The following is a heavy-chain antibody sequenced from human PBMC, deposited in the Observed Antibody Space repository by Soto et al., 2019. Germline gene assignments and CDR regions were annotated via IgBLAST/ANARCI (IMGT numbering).Heavy chain of an antibody. CDR1: GFTFSSYA. CDR3: AKDLLSTWSPSDS. Sequence: EVQLLESGGGLVQPGGSLRLSCAASGFTFSSYAMSWVRQAPGKGLEWVSALSGSGGSTYYADSVKGRFTISRDNSKNTLYLQMNSLRAEDTAVYYCAKDLLSTWSPSDSWGQGTLVTVSS. CDR2: LSGSGGST. J-gene: IGHJ4*02. D-gene: IGHD2-15*01. V-gene: IGHV3-23*01.